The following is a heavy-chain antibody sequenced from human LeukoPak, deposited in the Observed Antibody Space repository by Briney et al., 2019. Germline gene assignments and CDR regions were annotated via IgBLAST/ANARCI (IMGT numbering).Heavy chain of an antibody. CDR2: IIPILGIA. Sequence: ASVKVSCKASGGTFSSYTISWVRQAPGQGLEWMGRIIPILGIANYAQKFQGRVTITADKSTSTAYMELSSLRSEDAAVYYCARDPSSGWYDYRGQGTLVTVSS. J-gene: IGHJ4*02. D-gene: IGHD6-19*01. CDR1: GGTFSSYT. V-gene: IGHV1-69*04. CDR3: ARDPSSGWYDY.